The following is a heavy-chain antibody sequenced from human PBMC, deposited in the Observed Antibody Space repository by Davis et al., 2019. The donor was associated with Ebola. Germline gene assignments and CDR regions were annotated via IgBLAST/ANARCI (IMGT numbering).Heavy chain of an antibody. V-gene: IGHV3-30-3*01. Sequence: GGSLRLSCAASGFTFSSYAMHWVRQAPGKGLEWVAVISYDGSNKYYADSVKGRFTISRDNSKNTLYLQMNSLRAEDTAVYYCTTDRFGVVVPAAIVDYYYYYGMDVWGQGTTVTVSS. D-gene: IGHD2-2*01. J-gene: IGHJ6*02. CDR3: TTDRFGVVVPAAIVDYYYYYGMDV. CDR2: ISYDGSNK. CDR1: GFTFSSYA.